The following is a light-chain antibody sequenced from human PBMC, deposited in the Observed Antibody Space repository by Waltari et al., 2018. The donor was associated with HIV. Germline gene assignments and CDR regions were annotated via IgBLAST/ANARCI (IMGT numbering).Light chain of an antibody. Sequence: QSAPTQPASVSGSPGQSITISCTGTTSDIGGYNHVSWYQQHPDKAPKLVIYEVSNRPSGVPDRFSASKSGTSASLTISGLQAEDEADYYCSSYTSSSTYVFGTGTKVSVL. J-gene: IGLJ1*01. CDR1: TSDIGGYNH. CDR2: EVS. V-gene: IGLV2-14*01. CDR3: SSYTSSSTYV.